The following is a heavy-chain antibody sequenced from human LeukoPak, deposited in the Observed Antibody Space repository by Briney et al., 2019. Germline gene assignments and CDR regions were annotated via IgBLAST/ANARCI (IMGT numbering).Heavy chain of an antibody. CDR2: IIPIFGTA. J-gene: IGHJ6*02. V-gene: IGHV1-69*13. CDR3: ARVEYNWNYEYYYYGMDV. CDR1: GGTFSSYA. Sequence: GASVKVSCKASGGTFSSYAISWVRQAPGQGLEWMGGIIPIFGTANYAQKFQGRVTITADESTSTVYMELSSLRSEDTAVYYCARVEYNWNYEYYYYGMDVWGQGTTVTVSS. D-gene: IGHD1-7*01.